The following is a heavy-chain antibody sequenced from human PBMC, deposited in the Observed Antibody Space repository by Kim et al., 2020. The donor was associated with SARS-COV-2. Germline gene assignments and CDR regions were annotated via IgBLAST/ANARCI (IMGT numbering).Heavy chain of an antibody. V-gene: IGHV4-59*09. J-gene: IGHJ4*02. CDR3: AGGYDSSSCDY. Sequence: TNYNPSRKSRVTISVDTSKNQFSLKLSSVTAADTAVYYCAGGYDSSSCDYWGQGTLVTVSS. D-gene: IGHD6-13*01. CDR2: T.